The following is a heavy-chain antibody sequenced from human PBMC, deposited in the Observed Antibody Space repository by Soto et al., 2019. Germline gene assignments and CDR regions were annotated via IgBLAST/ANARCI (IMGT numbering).Heavy chain of an antibody. CDR3: TRGRGGDYDYGMDV. D-gene: IGHD2-21*02. CDR1: GFTFGDYA. Sequence: HPGGSLRLSCTASGFTFGDYAMSWVRQAPGKGLEWVGFIRSKAYGGTTEYAASVKGRFTISRDDSKSIAYLQMNSLKTEDTAVYYCTRGRGGDYDYGMDVWGQGTTVTVSS. J-gene: IGHJ6*02. V-gene: IGHV3-49*04. CDR2: IRSKAYGGTT.